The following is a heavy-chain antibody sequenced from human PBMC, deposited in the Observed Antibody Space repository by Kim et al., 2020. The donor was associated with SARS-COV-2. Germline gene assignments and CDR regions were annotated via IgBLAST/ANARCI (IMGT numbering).Heavy chain of an antibody. D-gene: IGHD2-15*01. J-gene: IGHJ5*02. Sequence: AQKLKGRVTMTTDTSTSTAYMELRSLRSDDTAVYYCARDTRSGGKSWFDPWGQGTLVTVSS. V-gene: IGHV1-18*01. CDR3: ARDTRSGGKSWFDP.